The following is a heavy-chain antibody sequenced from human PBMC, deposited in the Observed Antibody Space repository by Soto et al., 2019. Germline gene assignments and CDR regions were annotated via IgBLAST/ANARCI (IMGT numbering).Heavy chain of an antibody. J-gene: IGHJ4*02. CDR2: IRRNAYGGTT. Sequence: GGSLRLSCTTSGFTFGDYALSWVRQAPGKGLEWVGFIRRNAYGGTTDYAASVKGRFTISRDDSKSIAYLQMNSLRTEDTALYYCTRASSLDFDYWGQGTLVTVSS. CDR3: TRASSLDFDY. D-gene: IGHD3-16*01. CDR1: GFTFGDYA. V-gene: IGHV3-49*04.